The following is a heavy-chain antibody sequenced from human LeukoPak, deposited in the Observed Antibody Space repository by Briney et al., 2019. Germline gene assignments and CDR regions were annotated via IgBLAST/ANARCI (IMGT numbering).Heavy chain of an antibody. V-gene: IGHV4-59*12. Sequence: PSETLSLTCTVSDVSISNYYWSWTRQPAGKGLEWIGEIYHSGSTNYNPSLKSRVTISVDKSKNQFSLKLSSVTAADTAVYYCARGIAAAGPYYFDYWGQGTLVTVSS. CDR3: ARGIAAAGPYYFDY. CDR2: IYHSGST. J-gene: IGHJ4*02. CDR1: DVSISNYY. D-gene: IGHD6-13*01.